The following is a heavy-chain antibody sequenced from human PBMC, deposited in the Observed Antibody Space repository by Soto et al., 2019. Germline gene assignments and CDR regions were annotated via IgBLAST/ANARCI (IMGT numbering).Heavy chain of an antibody. D-gene: IGHD4-17*01. CDR1: GESFSGYY. J-gene: IGHJ6*02. CDR2: INHSGST. Sequence: ASETLSLTCAVYGESFSGYYWSWIRQPPGKGLEWIGEINHSGSTNYNPSLKSRVTISVDTSKNQFSLKPTSVTAADTAVYYCARASYGDYGYYYYGMDVWGQGTTVTVSS. V-gene: IGHV4-34*01. CDR3: ARASYGDYGYYYYGMDV.